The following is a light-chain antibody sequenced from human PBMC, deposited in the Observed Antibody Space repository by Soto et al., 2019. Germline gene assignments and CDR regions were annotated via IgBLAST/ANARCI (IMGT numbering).Light chain of an antibody. CDR1: QSLNDW. V-gene: IGKV1-5*03. CDR3: QQFNSLSWT. J-gene: IGKJ1*01. CDR2: KAS. Sequence: DIQMTQSPSILSASVGDRVTITCRASQSLNDWLAWYQQKPGKAPKLLIFKASGLESGVPSRFSGSGSGTEFTLTISSLQPDDFATYYCQQFNSLSWTFGRGTKVEIK.